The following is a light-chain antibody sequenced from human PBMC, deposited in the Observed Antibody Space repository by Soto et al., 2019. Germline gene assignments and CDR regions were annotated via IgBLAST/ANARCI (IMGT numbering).Light chain of an antibody. J-gene: IGKJ1*01. CDR2: GAS. CDR3: QRYDSLRT. Sequence: EIVLTQSPGTLSLSPGERATLSCRASQSVRSNFLAWYQQKPGQAPRLLIYGASNRATGIPDRFSGSGSGTDFTLTITRLEAEDFAMYYCQRYDSLRTFGQGTTVEI. CDR1: QSVRSNF. V-gene: IGKV3-20*01.